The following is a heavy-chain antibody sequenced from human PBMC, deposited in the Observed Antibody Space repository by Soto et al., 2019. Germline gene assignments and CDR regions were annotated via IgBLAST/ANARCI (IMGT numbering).Heavy chain of an antibody. CDR2: ISGSGGST. Sequence: EVQLLESGGGLVQPGGSLRLSCAASGFTFSSYAMSWVRQAPGKGLEWVSAISGSGGSTYYADSVKGRFTISRDNSKNPLYLQMTSLRAEDTAVYYCAKGKATLVRYYGMDVWGQGTTVTVSS. CDR3: AKGKATLVRYYGMDV. J-gene: IGHJ6*02. V-gene: IGHV3-23*01. CDR1: GFTFSSYA. D-gene: IGHD2-15*01.